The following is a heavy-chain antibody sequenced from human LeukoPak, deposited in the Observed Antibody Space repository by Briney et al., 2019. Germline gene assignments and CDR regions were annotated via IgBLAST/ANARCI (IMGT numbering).Heavy chain of an antibody. D-gene: IGHD3-10*01. CDR1: GFTVSSHY. CDR3: ARGIWFGELSTFDY. Sequence: GRSLRLSCAASGFTVSSHYMSWVRQAPGNGLEWVSVIYSGGSTYYADSVRGRFTISRDNSKNTLYLQMNSLRAEDTAVYYCARGIWFGELSTFDYWGQGTLVTVSS. V-gene: IGHV3-53*01. J-gene: IGHJ4*02. CDR2: IYSGGST.